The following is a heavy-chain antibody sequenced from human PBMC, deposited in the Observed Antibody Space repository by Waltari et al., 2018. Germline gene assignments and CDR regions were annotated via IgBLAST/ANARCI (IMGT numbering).Heavy chain of an antibody. CDR1: GDSISSGSYY. J-gene: IGHJ1*01. Sequence: QPQLQESGPGLVKPSETLSLTCTVSGDSISSGSYYWGWIRQSPGKGLEWIGSVYYSWSVDSEGKTYQNPSLKGRGTISIDLSKNEFSLKLESVTAADAAVYFCARDQEFYQHWGQGTLVTVSS. V-gene: IGHV4-39*02. CDR3: ARDQEFYQH. CDR2: VYYSWSVDSEGKT.